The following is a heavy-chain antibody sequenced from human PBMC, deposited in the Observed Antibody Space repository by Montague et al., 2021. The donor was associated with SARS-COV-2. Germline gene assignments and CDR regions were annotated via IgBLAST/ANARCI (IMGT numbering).Heavy chain of an antibody. CDR3: ARHYGSSLDS. CDR1: GGSIRSTTYR. D-gene: IGHD4-17*01. V-gene: IGHV4-39*01. J-gene: IGHJ4*02. CDR2: ISYSGTT. Sequence: SETLSLTCTVSGGSIRSTTYRWGWIRQPPGKGLEWIGFISYSGTTFYNPSLKSRISMSVDTPKSQFSLNLTSVTAADTAVYYCARHYGSSLDSWGQGILVAVSS.